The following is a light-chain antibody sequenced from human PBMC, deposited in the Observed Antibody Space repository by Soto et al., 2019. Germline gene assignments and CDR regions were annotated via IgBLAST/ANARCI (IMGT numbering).Light chain of an antibody. CDR3: GTWDTSRSSWV. CDR1: SSNIGNNY. CDR2: DNH. V-gene: IGLV1-51*01. Sequence: QSVLTQPPSVSAAPGQTVTISCSGRSSNIGNNYVSWYQQLPGTVPKLLIYDNHKRPSGIPDRFSGSKSDTSATLGITGLQTGDEADYYCGTWDTSRSSWVFGGGTKLTVL. J-gene: IGLJ3*02.